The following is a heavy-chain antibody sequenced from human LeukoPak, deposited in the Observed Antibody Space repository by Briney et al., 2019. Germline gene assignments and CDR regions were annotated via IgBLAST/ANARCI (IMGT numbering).Heavy chain of an antibody. Sequence: PSETLSLTCTVSGGSISSSSYYWGWIRQPPGKGLEWIGSIYYSGSTYYNPSLKSRVTISVDTSKNQFSLKLSSVTAADTAVYYCASSNVLRFLEWYPHWFDPWGQGTLVTVSS. D-gene: IGHD3-3*01. CDR3: ASSNVLRFLEWYPHWFDP. V-gene: IGHV4-39*01. CDR2: IYYSGST. CDR1: GGSISSSSYY. J-gene: IGHJ5*02.